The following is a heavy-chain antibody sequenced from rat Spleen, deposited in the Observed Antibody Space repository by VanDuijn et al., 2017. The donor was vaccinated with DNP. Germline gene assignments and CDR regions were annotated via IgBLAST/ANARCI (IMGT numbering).Heavy chain of an antibody. Sequence: EVQLVESGGGLVQPGRSLKLSCAASGFTFSNYGMAWVRQGPTKGLEWVAYIGSDGYAPYYGVSVKGRFTTSRDNAKSILYLQMDSLRSEDTATYYCARPDYWGQGVMVTVSS. CDR1: GFTFSNYG. V-gene: IGHV5S13*01. J-gene: IGHJ2*01. CDR3: ARPDY. CDR2: IGSDGYAP.